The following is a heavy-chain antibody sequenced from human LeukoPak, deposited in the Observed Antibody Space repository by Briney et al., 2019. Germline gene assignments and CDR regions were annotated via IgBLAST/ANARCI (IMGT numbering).Heavy chain of an antibody. V-gene: IGHV3-7*01. D-gene: IGHD5-18*01. CDR3: ARDSYGRYYYYYYYMDV. J-gene: IGHJ6*03. CDR1: GFTFSSYW. CDR2: IKQDGSEK. Sequence: GGSLRLSCAASGFTFSSYWMSWVRQAPGKGLEWVANIKQDGSEKYYVDSVKGRFTISRDNAKNSLYLQMNSLRAEDTAVYYCARDSYGRYYYYYYYMDVWGKGTTVTVSS.